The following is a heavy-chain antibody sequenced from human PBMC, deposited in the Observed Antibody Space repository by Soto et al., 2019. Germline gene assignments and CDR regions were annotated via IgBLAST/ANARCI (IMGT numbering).Heavy chain of an antibody. V-gene: IGHV3-23*01. CDR3: AKFFVEPGGSSCWPWSFHY. CDR2: ISGSGGTT. Sequence: EVQLLESGGGLVQPGRSLRLSCAASGFTFSSYAMSWVRQAPGKGLEWVSAISGSGGTTYYADSVKGRFTISRDNSKNTLFLQMSSLRAEDTAVYYCAKFFVEPGGSSCWPWSFHYWGQGTLVTVSS. D-gene: IGHD6-13*01. J-gene: IGHJ4*02. CDR1: GFTFSSYA.